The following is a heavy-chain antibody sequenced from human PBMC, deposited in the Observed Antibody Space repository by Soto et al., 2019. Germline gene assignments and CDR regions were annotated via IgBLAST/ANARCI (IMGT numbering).Heavy chain of an antibody. J-gene: IGHJ6*02. CDR2: IIPIFGTA. D-gene: IGHD6-13*01. V-gene: IGHV1-69*06. Sequence: ASVKVSCKASGGTFSSYAISWVRQAPGQGLEWMGGIIPIFGTANYAQKFQGRVTITADKSTSTAYMERSSLRSEDTAVYYCGGGLGGAAAAGQYYYYSGMDVWGQGTTVTVSS. CDR3: GGGLGGAAAAGQYYYYSGMDV. CDR1: GGTFSSYA.